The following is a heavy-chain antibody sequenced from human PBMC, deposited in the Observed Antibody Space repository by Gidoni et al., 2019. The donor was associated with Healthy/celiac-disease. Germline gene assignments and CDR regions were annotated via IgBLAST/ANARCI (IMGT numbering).Heavy chain of an antibody. Sequence: EVQLVESGGGLVQPGRSLRLSCAASGFTFADYAMHRVRQAPGKGLEWVSGISWNSGSIGYADSVKGRFTISRDNAKNSLYLQMNSLRAEDTALYYCAKERGDYYDSSGYYYGAFDIWGQGTMVTVSS. D-gene: IGHD3-22*01. CDR2: ISWNSGSI. J-gene: IGHJ3*02. CDR1: GFTFADYA. V-gene: IGHV3-9*01. CDR3: AKERGDYYDSSGYYYGAFDI.